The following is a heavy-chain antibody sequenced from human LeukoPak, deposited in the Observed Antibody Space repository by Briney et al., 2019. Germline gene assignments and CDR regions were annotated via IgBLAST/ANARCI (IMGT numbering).Heavy chain of an antibody. Sequence: SQTLSLTCTVSGDSISSGDYYWSWIRQPAGKGLEWIGRISSSGSTNYNPSLKSRVTISVDTSKNQFSLKLSSVTAADTAVYFCARGPYSYDSSGAFDIRGQGTMVTVSS. CDR2: ISSSGST. J-gene: IGHJ3*02. CDR3: ARGPYSYDSSGAFDI. CDR1: GDSISSGDYY. D-gene: IGHD3-22*01. V-gene: IGHV4-61*02.